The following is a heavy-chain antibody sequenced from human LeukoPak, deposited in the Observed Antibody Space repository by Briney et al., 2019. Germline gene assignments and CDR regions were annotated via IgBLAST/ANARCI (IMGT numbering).Heavy chain of an antibody. Sequence: GRSPRLSCAASGFTFSSYGMHWVRQAPGKGLEWVAVIWYDGSNKYYADSVKGRFTISRDNSKNTLYLQMNSLRAEDTAVYYCARDPTIAAEYYYYGMDVWGQGTTVTVSS. CDR3: ARDPTIAAEYYYYGMDV. V-gene: IGHV3-33*01. D-gene: IGHD6-13*01. CDR2: IWYDGSNK. CDR1: GFTFSSYG. J-gene: IGHJ6*02.